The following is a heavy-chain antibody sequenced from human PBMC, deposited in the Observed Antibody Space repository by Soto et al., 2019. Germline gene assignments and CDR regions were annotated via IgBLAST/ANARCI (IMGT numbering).Heavy chain of an antibody. CDR3: AREGRYRGAWDY. D-gene: IGHD5-12*01. CDR2: IKPDGSGQ. J-gene: IGHJ4*02. CDR1: GFSFTTYW. Sequence: GGSLRLSCAASGFSFTTYWMNWVRQAPGKGLEWVANIKPDGSGQYYLDSVKGRCAISRDNAKNSLYLQLNSLRAEDTAIYFGAREGRYRGAWDYWGQGTPVTVSS. V-gene: IGHV3-7*03.